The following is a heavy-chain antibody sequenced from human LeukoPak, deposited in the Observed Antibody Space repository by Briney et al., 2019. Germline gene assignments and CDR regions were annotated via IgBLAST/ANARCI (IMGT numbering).Heavy chain of an antibody. J-gene: IGHJ6*03. CDR2: ISGSGGST. CDR1: GFTFSSYA. Sequence: GGSLRLSCAASGFTFSSYAMSWVRQAPGKGLEWVSAISGSGGSTYYADSVKGRFTISRDNSKNTLYLQMNSLRAEDTAVYYCAKDSGYYFYYYYMDVWGKGTTVTISS. CDR3: AKDSGYYFYYYYMDV. D-gene: IGHD3-22*01. V-gene: IGHV3-23*01.